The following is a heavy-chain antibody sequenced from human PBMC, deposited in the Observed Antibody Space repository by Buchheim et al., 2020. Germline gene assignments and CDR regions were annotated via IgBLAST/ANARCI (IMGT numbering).Heavy chain of an antibody. CDR3: ARHRGNEYSSSSNGWFDP. CDR1: GYIFTSYW. J-gene: IGHJ5*02. Sequence: EVQLVQSGAEVKKPGESLRISCKGSGYIFTSYWISWVRQMPGKGLEWMGRIDPSDSYTNYSPSFQGHVTISADKSISTAHLQWSSLKASDTAMYYCARHRGNEYSSSSNGWFDPWGQGTL. D-gene: IGHD6-6*01. CDR2: IDPSDSYT. V-gene: IGHV5-10-1*03.